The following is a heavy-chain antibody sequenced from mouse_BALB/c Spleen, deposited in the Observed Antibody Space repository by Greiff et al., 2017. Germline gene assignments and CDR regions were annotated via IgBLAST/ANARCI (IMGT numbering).Heavy chain of an antibody. D-gene: IGHD1-1*01. CDR2: INPSNGGT. Sequence: VKLVESGAELVKPGASVKLSCKASGYTFTSYYMYWVKQRPGQGLEWIGEINPSNGGTNFNEKFKSKATLTVDKSSSTAYMQLSSLTSEDSAVYYCTSYYYGSSYWYFDVWGAGTTVTVSS. V-gene: IGHV1S81*02. CDR1: GYTFTSYY. CDR3: TSYYYGSSYWYFDV. J-gene: IGHJ1*01.